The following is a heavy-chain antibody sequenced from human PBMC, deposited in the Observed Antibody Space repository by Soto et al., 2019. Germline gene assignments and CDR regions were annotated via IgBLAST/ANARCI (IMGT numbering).Heavy chain of an antibody. CDR2: IYFTGST. CDR3: TRGPPRVQWFDP. Sequence: SETLSLTCTVSGGAVSSGTYYWSWIRQPPGKGPEWIGHIYFTGSTNYNPSLKSRVTMSLDTSRNQFSLKLSSVTAADTAVYYCTRGPPRVQWFDPWGLGTLVTVSS. V-gene: IGHV4-61*01. J-gene: IGHJ5*02. CDR1: GGAVSSGTYY.